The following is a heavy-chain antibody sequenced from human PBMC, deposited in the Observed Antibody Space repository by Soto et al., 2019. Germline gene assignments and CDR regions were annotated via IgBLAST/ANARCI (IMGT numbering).Heavy chain of an antibody. D-gene: IGHD3-3*01. Sequence: QVQLVESGGGVVQPGRSLRLSCAVSGFTFSNYGIHWVRQAPGKGLEWVAVISYDGGNKYYADSVKGRFTISRDNSKNTLSLHMNSLRAEDTAVYYCAQGGALESINPYYFDYWGQGTLVTVSS. CDR1: GFTFSNYG. J-gene: IGHJ4*02. V-gene: IGHV3-30*18. CDR2: ISYDGGNK. CDR3: AQGGALESINPYYFDY.